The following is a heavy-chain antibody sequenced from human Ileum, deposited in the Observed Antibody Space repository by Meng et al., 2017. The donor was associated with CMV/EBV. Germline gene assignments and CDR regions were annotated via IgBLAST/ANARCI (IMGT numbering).Heavy chain of an antibody. CDR1: GFTFSSYA. Sequence: GGSLKISCAASGFTFSSYAMSWVRQAPGKGLEWVSAISGSGGSTYYADSVKGRFTISRDNSKNTLYLQMNSLRAEDTAVYYCAKSRIVTGTNWNWGQGTLVTVSS. CDR2: ISGSGGST. D-gene: IGHD1-7*01. J-gene: IGHJ4*02. V-gene: IGHV3-23*01. CDR3: AKSRIVTGTNWN.